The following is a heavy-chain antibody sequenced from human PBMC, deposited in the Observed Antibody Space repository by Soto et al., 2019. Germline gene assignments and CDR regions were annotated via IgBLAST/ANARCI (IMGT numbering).Heavy chain of an antibody. CDR1: GGSISSYY. Sequence: SETLSLTCTVSGGSISSYYWSWIRQPPGKGLEWIGYIYYSGSTNYNPSLKSRVTISVDTSKNQFSLNLTSVTSADTAVYYCARMEGTTIYFFDYWGQGSLVTVSS. D-gene: IGHD2-21*02. J-gene: IGHJ4*02. V-gene: IGHV4-59*01. CDR2: IYYSGST. CDR3: ARMEGTTIYFFDY.